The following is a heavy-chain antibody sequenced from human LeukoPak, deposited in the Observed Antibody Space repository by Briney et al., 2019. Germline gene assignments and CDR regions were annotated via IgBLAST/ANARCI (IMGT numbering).Heavy chain of an antibody. V-gene: IGHV3-66*01. CDR1: GFTVSDNY. CDR2: IYTSGST. D-gene: IGHD6-19*01. J-gene: IGHJ4*02. Sequence: QPGRSLRLSCAASGFTVSDNYMSWVRQAPGKGLEWVSVIYTSGSTYYADSVKGRFTISRDNSKNTLYLQMNRLRAEDTAVYYCVREGVYSSGLDYWGQGTLVTVSS. CDR3: VREGVYSSGLDY.